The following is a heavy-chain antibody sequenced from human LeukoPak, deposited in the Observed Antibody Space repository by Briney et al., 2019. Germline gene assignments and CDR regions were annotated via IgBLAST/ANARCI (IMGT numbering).Heavy chain of an antibody. CDR1: GGSISSYY. V-gene: IGHV4-59*08. J-gene: IGHJ5*02. CDR3: VRQVDP. CDR2: IHYSGST. Sequence: SETLSLTCTVSGGSISSYYWSWFRQPPGKGLEWIGYIHYSGSTNDNPPLKSRVTISVDTSKNQSSLKLSSVTAAGTAVYYCVRQVDPRGQGTLVTVSS.